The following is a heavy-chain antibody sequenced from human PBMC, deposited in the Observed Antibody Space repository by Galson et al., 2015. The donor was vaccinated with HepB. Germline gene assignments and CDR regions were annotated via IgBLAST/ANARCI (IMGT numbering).Heavy chain of an antibody. CDR2: IWFDGTNQ. Sequence: SLRLSCAASGFTFTDFGMHWVRQAPGKGLEWVALIWFDGTNQYYADSVKGRFTTSRDNSKNTLYLQMNSLRAEDTAVYYCAREAHIAVAAFDSWGQGTLVTVSS. CDR1: GFTFTDFG. V-gene: IGHV3-33*01. D-gene: IGHD2-21*01. J-gene: IGHJ4*02. CDR3: AREAHIAVAAFDS.